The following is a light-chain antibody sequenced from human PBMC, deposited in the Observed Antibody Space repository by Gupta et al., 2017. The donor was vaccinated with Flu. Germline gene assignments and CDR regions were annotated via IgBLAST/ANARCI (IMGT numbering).Light chain of an antibody. CDR2: TDS. J-gene: IGLJ2*01. V-gene: IGLV3-25*02. CDR3: QSSDSSGTYVV. CDR1: ALPTQY. Sequence: SYELTQPRSVSVSPCQTARITCSGDALPTQYAYWYQQKPGQAPVLVIYTDSERPSGFPERFSGSSSGTTVTLTISGVQAEDEADYYCQSSDSSGTYVVFGGGTKLTVL.